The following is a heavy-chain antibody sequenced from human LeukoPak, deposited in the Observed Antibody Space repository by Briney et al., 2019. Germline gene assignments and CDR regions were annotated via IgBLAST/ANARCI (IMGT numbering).Heavy chain of an antibody. CDR2: SYSSGIT. Sequence: SETPCLTCTVSGGSISSDYWSWVRQPPGKGLEWIGYSYSSGITNYNPPLKSRVTISVDTSKMQFSLKLSSVTAADTAVYYCARLHYDSSGYYYFDYWGQGTLVTVSS. CDR1: GGSISSDY. V-gene: IGHV4-59*08. J-gene: IGHJ4*02. D-gene: IGHD3-22*01. CDR3: ARLHYDSSGYYYFDY.